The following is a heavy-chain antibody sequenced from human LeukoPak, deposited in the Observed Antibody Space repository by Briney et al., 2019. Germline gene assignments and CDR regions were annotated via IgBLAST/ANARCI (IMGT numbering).Heavy chain of an antibody. Sequence: WIGEISHSGSPNYNPSLKSLLTISVDLPKNQFSLDLRSVTAADTAVYYCARDAAAGYSLACWGQGTLVTVSS. D-gene: IGHD6-13*01. V-gene: IGHV4/OR15-8*01. CDR3: ARDAAAGYSLAC. J-gene: IGHJ4*02. CDR2: ISHSGSP.